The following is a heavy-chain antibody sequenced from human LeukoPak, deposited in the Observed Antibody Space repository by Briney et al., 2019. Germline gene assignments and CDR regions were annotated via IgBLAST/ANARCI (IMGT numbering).Heavy chain of an antibody. CDR2: AYYRSKWYY. CDR3: ALGFFYLGMDV. D-gene: IGHD2/OR15-2a*01. CDR1: GDSISSKNAA. J-gene: IGHJ6*02. Sequence: SQTLSLTCAISGDSISSKNAAWIWIRHSPSRGLDWLGRAYYRSKWYYDYAVSVKSRISINPDTSKNQFSLQLNSVTPEDTAVYYCALGFFYLGMDVWGQGTTVTVSS. V-gene: IGHV6-1*01.